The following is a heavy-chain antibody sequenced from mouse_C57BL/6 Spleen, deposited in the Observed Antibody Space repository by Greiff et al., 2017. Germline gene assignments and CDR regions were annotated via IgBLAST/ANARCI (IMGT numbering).Heavy chain of an antibody. D-gene: IGHD2-1*01. CDR2: IRNKANGYTT. V-gene: IGHV7-3*01. Sequence: EVMLVESGGGLVQPGGSLSLSCAASGFTFTDYYMSWVRQPPGKALEWLGFIRNKANGYTTEYIASVKGRFTISRDNSQSILYLQMHALSAEDSATYYCARYYYGNCGYYFDYWGQGTTLTVSS. CDR1: GFTFTDYY. CDR3: ARYYYGNCGYYFDY. J-gene: IGHJ2*01.